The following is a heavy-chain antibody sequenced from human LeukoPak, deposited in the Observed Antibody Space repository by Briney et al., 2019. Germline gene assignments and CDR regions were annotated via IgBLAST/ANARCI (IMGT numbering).Heavy chain of an antibody. V-gene: IGHV3-23*01. J-gene: IGHJ4*02. Sequence: GGSLRLSCAASGFTFSNSAMSWVRQAPGKGLEWISGISGSGDSKYYADSVKGRFTISRDNSKNTLYLQMDSLRVEDTAIYYCANGALWGQGTLVTVSS. CDR1: GFTFSNSA. CDR3: ANGAL. CDR2: ISGSGDSK.